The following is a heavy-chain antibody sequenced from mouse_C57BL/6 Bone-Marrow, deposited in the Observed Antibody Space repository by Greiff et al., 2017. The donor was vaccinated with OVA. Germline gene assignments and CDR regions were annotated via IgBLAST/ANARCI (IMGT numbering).Heavy chain of an antibody. CDR3: ARFTTVVALHWYFDV. CDR1: GYTFTSYW. D-gene: IGHD1-1*01. V-gene: IGHV1-55*01. Sequence: QVQLQQPGAELVKPGASVKMSCKASGYTFTSYWITWVKQRPGQGLAWIGDIYPGSGSTNYNEKFKSKATLTVDTSSSTAYMQLSSLTSEDSAVYYCARFTTVVALHWYFDVWGTGTTVTVSS. CDR2: IYPGSGST. J-gene: IGHJ1*03.